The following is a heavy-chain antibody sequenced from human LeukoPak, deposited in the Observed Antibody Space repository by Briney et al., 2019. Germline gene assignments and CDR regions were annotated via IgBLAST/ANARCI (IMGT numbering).Heavy chain of an antibody. CDR2: IHSSGNT. D-gene: IGHD5-12*01. J-gene: IGHJ4*02. Sequence: SETLSLTCTVSGGSISSYYWSWIRQPPGKGLEWIGYIHSSGNTNYNPSLKSRVTISGDASKNQFSLKLSSVTAADTAVYYCARMGGYSGYATHWGQGTLVTVSS. CDR1: GGSISSYY. V-gene: IGHV4-59*08. CDR3: ARMGGYSGYATH.